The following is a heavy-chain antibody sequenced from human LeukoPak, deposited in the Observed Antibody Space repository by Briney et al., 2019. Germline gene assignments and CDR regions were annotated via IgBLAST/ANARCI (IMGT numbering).Heavy chain of an antibody. V-gene: IGHV3-48*03. D-gene: IGHD3-10*01. CDR1: GFTFSSYE. CDR2: ISSSGSTI. J-gene: IGHJ4*02. CDR3: AKVAKYFYGPETYYFFEQ. Sequence: RGSLRLSCAASGFTFSSYEMNWVRQAPGKGLEWVSYISSSGSTIYYADSVKGRFTISRDNAKNSLYLQMNSLRVEDTAVYYCAKVAKYFYGPETYYFFEQWGQGTPVTASS.